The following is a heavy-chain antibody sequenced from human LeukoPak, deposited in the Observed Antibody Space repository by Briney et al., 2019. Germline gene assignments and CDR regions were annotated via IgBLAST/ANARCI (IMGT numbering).Heavy chain of an antibody. CDR2: IKSKTDGGTT. D-gene: IGHD3-22*01. CDR1: GFTFSNAW. V-gene: IGHV3-15*01. Sequence: PGGSLRLSCAASGFTFSNAWMSWVRQAPGKGLEWVGRIKSKTDGGTTDYAAPVKGRFTISRDDSKNTLYLQMNSLKTEDTAVYYCTRDHHDSTALYYFDYWGQGTLVTVSS. CDR3: TRDHHDSTALYYFDY. J-gene: IGHJ4*02.